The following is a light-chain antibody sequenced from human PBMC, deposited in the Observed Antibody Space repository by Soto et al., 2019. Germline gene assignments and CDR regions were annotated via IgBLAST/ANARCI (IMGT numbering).Light chain of an antibody. CDR3: SSYTSSSTLG. CDR1: SSDVGGYNY. Sequence: QSVLTQPASVSGSPGQSITISCTGTSSDVGGYNYVSWHQQHPGKAPKLMIYDVSNRPSGVSNRFSGSKSGNTASLTISGLQAEDEADYYCSSYTSSSTLGFGGGTQLTVL. CDR2: DVS. V-gene: IGLV2-14*01. J-gene: IGLJ7*01.